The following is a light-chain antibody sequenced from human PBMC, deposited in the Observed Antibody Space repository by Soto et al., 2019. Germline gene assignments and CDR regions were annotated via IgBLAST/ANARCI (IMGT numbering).Light chain of an antibody. CDR1: SGHSNYA. CDR3: QTWVTGIHI. J-gene: IGLJ2*01. Sequence: QLVLTQSPSASASLGAPVKLTCTLSSGHSNYAIAWHQQQPEKGPRFLMKLNSDGSHSKGDGIPDRFSGSSSGAERYLTISTLQSEDEADYYCQTWVTGIHIFGGGTKLTVL. CDR2: LNSDGSH. V-gene: IGLV4-69*01.